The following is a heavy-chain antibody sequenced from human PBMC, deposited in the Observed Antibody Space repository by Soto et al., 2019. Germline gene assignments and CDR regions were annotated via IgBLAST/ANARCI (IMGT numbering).Heavy chain of an antibody. CDR1: GHTFSSYG. CDR3: ARELTGGAPS. D-gene: IGHD3-10*01. CDR2: ISTYSGNT. V-gene: IGHV1-18*01. Sequence: ASVKVSCKGSGHTFSSYGISWVRQAPGQGLEWMGWISTYSGNTNYAQRLQGSVTMITDTSTRTVYMGLRSLTSDDTAVYCCARELTGGAPSWGEGTLVTVSS. J-gene: IGHJ5*02.